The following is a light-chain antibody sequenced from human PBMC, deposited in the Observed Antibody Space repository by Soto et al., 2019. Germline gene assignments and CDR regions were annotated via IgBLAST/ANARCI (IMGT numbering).Light chain of an antibody. Sequence: QLVLTQPASVSGSPGQSITISCTGTSSDVGGYDYVSWYQQHPGKAPKLVIFEVSNRPSGISTRFSGSKSGNTASLTISGLQADDEADYYCSSYTTSSTSVFGTGTKLTVL. CDR3: SSYTTSSTSV. J-gene: IGLJ1*01. CDR1: SSDVGGYDY. CDR2: EVS. V-gene: IGLV2-14*01.